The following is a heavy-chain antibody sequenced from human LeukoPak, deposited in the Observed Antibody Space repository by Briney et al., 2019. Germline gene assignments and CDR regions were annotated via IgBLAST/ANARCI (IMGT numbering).Heavy chain of an antibody. CDR3: ARVEAYYGSGSYNDY. CDR1: GYGFNDYY. J-gene: IGHJ4*02. CDR2: INPNSGGT. D-gene: IGHD3-10*01. V-gene: IGHV1-2*02. Sequence: ASVKVSCEAFGYGFNDYYMHWVRQAPGQGLEWMGWINPNSGGTNYAQKFQGRVTTTRDTSISTAYMELSRLRSDDMAVYYCARVEAYYGSGSYNDYWGQGTLVTVSS.